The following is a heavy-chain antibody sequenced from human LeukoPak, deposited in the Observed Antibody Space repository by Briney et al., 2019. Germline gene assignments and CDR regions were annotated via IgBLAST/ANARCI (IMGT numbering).Heavy chain of an antibody. CDR1: GFSLSGYW. Sequence: PSGSLRLSCTASGFSLSGYWMSWVRQAPGKGLQWVSVIYSVSDTFYADSVKGRFTISRDNSKNTVSLQMNSLRADDTAVYYCARWGYDSSGYYWDNWGQGTLVTVSS. CDR2: IYSVSDT. V-gene: IGHV3-53*01. J-gene: IGHJ4*02. D-gene: IGHD3-22*01. CDR3: ARWGYDSSGYYWDN.